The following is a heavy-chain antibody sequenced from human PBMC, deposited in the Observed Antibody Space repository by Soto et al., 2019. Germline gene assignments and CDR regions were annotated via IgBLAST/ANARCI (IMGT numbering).Heavy chain of an antibody. D-gene: IGHD5-12*01. J-gene: IGHJ6*03. V-gene: IGHV4-34*01. Sequence: QVQLQQWGAGLLKPSETLSLTCAVYGGSFSGYYWSWIRQPPGKGLEWIGEINHSGSTNYNPSLKSRVTISVDTSKNQFSLKLSSVTAADTAVYYCAKDIVATIRAYMDVWGKGTTVTVSS. CDR3: AKDIVATIRAYMDV. CDR1: GGSFSGYY. CDR2: INHSGST.